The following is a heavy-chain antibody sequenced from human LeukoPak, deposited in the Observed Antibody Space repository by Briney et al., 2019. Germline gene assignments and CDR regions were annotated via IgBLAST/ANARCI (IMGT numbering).Heavy chain of an antibody. Sequence: ASVKVSCKAPGYTFTGYYMHWVRQAPGQGLEWMGWINPNSGGTNYAQKFQGRVTMTRDTSISTAYMELSRLRSDDTAVYYCARGGIVATRPFDYWGQGTLVTVSS. CDR3: ARGGIVATRPFDY. CDR2: INPNSGGT. D-gene: IGHD5-12*01. CDR1: GYTFTGYY. J-gene: IGHJ4*02. V-gene: IGHV1-2*02.